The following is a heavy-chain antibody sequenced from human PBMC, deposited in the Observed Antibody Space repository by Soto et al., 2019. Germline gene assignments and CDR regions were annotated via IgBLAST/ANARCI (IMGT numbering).Heavy chain of an antibody. CDR3: VKMGDGAFDI. CDR1: GFTFSSYW. D-gene: IGHD3-16*01. Sequence: GGSLRLSCAASGFTFSSYWMLWVRQAPGKGLVWVSRSNSDGSVTAYADSVKGRFTISRDNAMNTLYLQMSSLRAEDTAVYYCVKMGDGAFDIWGQGTMVTVSS. V-gene: IGHV3-74*01. J-gene: IGHJ3*02. CDR2: SNSDGSVT.